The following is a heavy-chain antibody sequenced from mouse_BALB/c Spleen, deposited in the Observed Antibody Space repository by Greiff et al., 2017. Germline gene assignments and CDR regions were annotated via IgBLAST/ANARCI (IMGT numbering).Heavy chain of an antibody. V-gene: IGHV3-2*02. CDR1: GYSINSDYA. CDR3: ARSGYYGSISYYFDY. D-gene: IGHD1-1*01. J-gene: IGHJ2*01. CDR2: ISYSGST. Sequence: VQLQQSGPGLVKPSQSLTFTCTVTGYSINSDYAWNWIRQFPGNKLEWMGYISYSGSTSYNQSLKSRISITRDTSKNQFFLQLNSVTTEDTASYYCARSGYYGSISYYFDYWGQGSTLTVSS.